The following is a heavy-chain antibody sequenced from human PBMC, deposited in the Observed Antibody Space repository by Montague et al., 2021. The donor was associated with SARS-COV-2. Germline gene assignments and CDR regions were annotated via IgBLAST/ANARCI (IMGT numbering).Heavy chain of an antibody. V-gene: IGHV3-21*01. D-gene: IGHD5/OR15-5a*01. CDR3: ARALSASYSVGGDSFDI. CDR1: GFTFSKYS. J-gene: IGHJ3*02. Sequence: SLRLSCAASGFTFSKYSMNWVRQAPGKGLEWVSSISTSSLYIYYSASVKGLFTISRANAKNSLFLQMDSLRAEDTAVYYCARALSASYSVGGDSFDIWGQGTTVTVSS. CDR2: ISTSSLYI.